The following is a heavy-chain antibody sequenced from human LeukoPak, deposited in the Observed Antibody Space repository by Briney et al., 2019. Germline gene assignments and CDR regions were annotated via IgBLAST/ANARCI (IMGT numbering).Heavy chain of an antibody. CDR2: IYYSGST. Sequence: PSETLSLTCTVSGGFISSSSYYWGWIRQPPGKGLEWIGSIYYSGSTYYNPSLKSRVTISVDTSKNQFSLKLSSVTAADTAVYYCASLKTVPAATTYYYYGMDVWGQGTTVTVSS. J-gene: IGHJ6*02. CDR1: GGFISSSSYY. D-gene: IGHD2-2*01. V-gene: IGHV4-39*01. CDR3: ASLKTVPAATTYYYYGMDV.